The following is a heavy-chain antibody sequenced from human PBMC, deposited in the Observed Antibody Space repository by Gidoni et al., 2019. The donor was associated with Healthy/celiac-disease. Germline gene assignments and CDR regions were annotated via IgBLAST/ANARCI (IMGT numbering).Heavy chain of an antibody. CDR1: GGSTSSSRYY. D-gene: IGHD1-1*01. V-gene: IGHV4-39*01. CDR3: ARLSRTTNWFDP. J-gene: IGHJ5*02. Sequence: QLQLQESGPGLVTPAETLSLTSTVSGGSTSSSRYYWGWIRQPPGKGLEWIGSIYYSGSTYYNPSLKIRVTISVDTSKNQFSLKLSSVTAADTAVYYCARLSRTTNWFDPWGQGTLVTVSS. CDR2: IYYSGST.